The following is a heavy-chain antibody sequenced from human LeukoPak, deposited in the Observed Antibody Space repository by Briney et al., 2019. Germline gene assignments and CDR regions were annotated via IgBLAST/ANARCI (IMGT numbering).Heavy chain of an antibody. Sequence: ASVKVSCKASGYTFTSYYMHWVRQAPGQGLEWMGIINPSGGSTSYAQKLQGRVTMTRDTSTSTVYMELSSPRSEDTAVYYCARDPYYYDSSGLGFDIWGRGTMVTVSS. CDR2: INPSGGST. D-gene: IGHD3-22*01. CDR3: ARDPYYYDSSGLGFDI. V-gene: IGHV1-46*01. J-gene: IGHJ3*02. CDR1: GYTFTSYY.